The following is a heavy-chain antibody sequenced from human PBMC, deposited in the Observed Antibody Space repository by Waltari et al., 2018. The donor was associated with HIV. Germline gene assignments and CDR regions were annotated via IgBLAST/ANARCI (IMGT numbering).Heavy chain of an antibody. J-gene: IGHJ4*02. CDR3: VRGSSSWNGVDF. CDR2: INRHGSST. D-gene: IGHD6-13*01. CDR1: GFTFSNYW. Sequence: EVQLVESGGGLVQPGGSLRLSCAASGFTFSNYWMHWVRQAAGNGLGGVSRINRHGSSTTDADSEKGRFTISRDNAKNTLYMQMNSLRAEDTALYYCVRGSSSWNGVDFWGRGTLVTVSS. V-gene: IGHV3-74*01.